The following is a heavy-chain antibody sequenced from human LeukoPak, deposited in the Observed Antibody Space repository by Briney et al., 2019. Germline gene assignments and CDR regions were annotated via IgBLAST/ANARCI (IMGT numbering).Heavy chain of an antibody. CDR1: GGSFNGYY. D-gene: IGHD3-22*01. Sequence: SETLSLTCAVYGGSFNGYYWSWIRQPPGKGLEWIGEINHSGSTNYNPSLKSRVTISVDTSKNQFSLKLSSVTAADTAVYYCARGSADYYDSSGYSRGHFDYWGQGTLVTVSS. J-gene: IGHJ4*02. V-gene: IGHV4-34*01. CDR3: ARGSADYYDSSGYSRGHFDY. CDR2: INHSGST.